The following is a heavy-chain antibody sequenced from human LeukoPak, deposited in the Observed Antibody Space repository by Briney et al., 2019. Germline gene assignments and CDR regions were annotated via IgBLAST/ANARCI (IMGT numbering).Heavy chain of an antibody. CDR2: IGASGGST. CDR1: GFTFSSYA. V-gene: IGHV3-23*01. CDR3: AKAEGYDILTGLDY. Sequence: GGSLRLSCATSGFTFSSYAMSWVRQAPGKGLEWVSGIGASGGSTYYADSVKGRFTIPRDNSKNTLYLQMNSLRTEDTAVYYCAKAEGYDILTGLDYWGQGTLVTVSS. J-gene: IGHJ4*02. D-gene: IGHD3-9*01.